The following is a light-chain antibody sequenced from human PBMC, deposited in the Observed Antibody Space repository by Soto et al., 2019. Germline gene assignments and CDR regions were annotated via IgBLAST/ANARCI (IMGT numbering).Light chain of an antibody. Sequence: QSALTQPASVSGSPGQSITISCTGTSSDVGSYNLVSWYQQHPGKAPKLMIYEGSKRPSGVSNRFSGSKSGNTASLTISGLQDEDEAEYYCCSYAGSSTYVVFGGGTKLTVL. CDR2: EGS. CDR3: CSYAGSSTYVV. J-gene: IGLJ2*01. CDR1: SSDVGSYNL. V-gene: IGLV2-23*01.